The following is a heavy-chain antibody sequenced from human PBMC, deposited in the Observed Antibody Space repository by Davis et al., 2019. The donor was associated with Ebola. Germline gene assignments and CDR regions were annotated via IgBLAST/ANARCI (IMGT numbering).Heavy chain of an antibody. Sequence: GGSLRLSCAASGFTFSIYGMNWVRQAPGKGLEWVSYITDSSSTIYYADSVKGRFTISRDNAKNSLYLQMNSLRDEDTAVYYCARGGAVAGPWGYFDYWGQGTLVTVSS. J-gene: IGHJ4*02. CDR2: ITDSSSTI. D-gene: IGHD6-19*01. CDR3: ARGGAVAGPWGYFDY. V-gene: IGHV3-48*02. CDR1: GFTFSIYG.